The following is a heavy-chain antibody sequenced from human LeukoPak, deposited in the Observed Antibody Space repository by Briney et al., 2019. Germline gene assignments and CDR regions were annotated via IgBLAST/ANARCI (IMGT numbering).Heavy chain of an antibody. CDR1: GFTFSDYY. CDR2: ISSSSSYT. J-gene: IGHJ1*01. D-gene: IGHD4-17*01. CDR3: ARHPYGDYPAEYFQH. V-gene: IGHV3-11*03. Sequence: GGSLRLSCAASGFTFSDYYMSWIRQAPGKGLEWVSYISSSSSYTNYADSVKGRFTISRDNAKNSLYLQMNSLRAEDTAVYYCARHPYGDYPAEYFQHWGQGTLVTVSS.